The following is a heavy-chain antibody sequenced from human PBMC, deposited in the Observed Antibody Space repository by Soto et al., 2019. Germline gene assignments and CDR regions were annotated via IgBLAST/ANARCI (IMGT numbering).Heavy chain of an antibody. D-gene: IGHD3-10*01. V-gene: IGHV4-34*01. J-gene: IGHJ3*02. CDR1: GGSFSGYY. Sequence: SETLSLTCAVYGGSFSGYYWSWIRQPPGKGLEWIGEINHSGSTNYNPSLKSRVTISVDTSKNQFSLKLSSVTAADTAVYYCARGRGVDDAFDIWGQGTMVTVSS. CDR2: INHSGST. CDR3: ARGRGVDDAFDI.